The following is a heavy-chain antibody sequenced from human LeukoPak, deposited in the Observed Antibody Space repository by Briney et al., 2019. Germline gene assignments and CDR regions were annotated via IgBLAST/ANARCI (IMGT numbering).Heavy chain of an antibody. J-gene: IGHJ6*04. CDR1: GFTFSSYA. CDR2: ISGSGGST. D-gene: IGHD3-10*01. Sequence: GGSLRLSCAASGFTFSSYAMSWVRQAPGKGLEWVSAISGSGGSTYYADSVKGRFTISRDNSKNTLYLQMNSLRAEDTAVYYCAVDYGSGSYVFYYYYGMDVWGKGTTVTVSS. CDR3: AVDYGSGSYVFYYYYGMDV. V-gene: IGHV3-23*01.